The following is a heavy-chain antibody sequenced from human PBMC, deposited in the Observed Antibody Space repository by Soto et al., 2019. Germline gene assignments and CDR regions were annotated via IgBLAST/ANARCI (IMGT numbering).Heavy chain of an antibody. CDR3: AKDISPYSSGWYS. CDR2: ISWNSGSI. V-gene: IGHV3-9*01. D-gene: IGHD6-19*01. J-gene: IGHJ4*02. CDR1: GFTFDDYA. Sequence: EVQLVESGGGLVQPGRSLRLSCAASGFTFDDYAMHWVRQAPGKGLEWVSGISWNSGSIGYADSVKGRFTISRDNAKNSLYLQMNSLRAEETALYYCAKDISPYSSGWYSWGQGTLVTVSS.